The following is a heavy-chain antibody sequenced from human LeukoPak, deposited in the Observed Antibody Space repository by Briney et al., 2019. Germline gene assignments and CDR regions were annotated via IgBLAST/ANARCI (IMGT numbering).Heavy chain of an antibody. CDR3: ARDAKGRTVTMGGLDY. CDR1: GFTFMSYW. CDR2: INQEGSEK. D-gene: IGHD4-17*01. V-gene: IGHV3-7*01. Sequence: GGSLRLSCTGSGFTFMSYWMTWVRQAPGKGLERVAIINQEGSEKYYVDSVKGRFTISRDNAKNSVYLQMNSLRAEDTAVYYCARDAKGRTVTMGGLDYWGQGTLVTVSS. J-gene: IGHJ4*02.